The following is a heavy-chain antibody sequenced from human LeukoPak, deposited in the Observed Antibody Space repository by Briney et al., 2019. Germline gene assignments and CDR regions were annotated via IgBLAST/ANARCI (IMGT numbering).Heavy chain of an antibody. Sequence: GASVKVSCKVSGYTFTNYCMNWVQQAPGKGLEWMGIVDPENGETIYAEKFQGRVTITADTSTDTAYMELSSLRSEDTAVYYCATDAPAAIELENWGPGTLLTVSS. D-gene: IGHD2-2*01. CDR3: ATDAPAAIELEN. J-gene: IGHJ1*01. V-gene: IGHV1-69-2*01. CDR2: VDPENGET. CDR1: GYTFTNYC.